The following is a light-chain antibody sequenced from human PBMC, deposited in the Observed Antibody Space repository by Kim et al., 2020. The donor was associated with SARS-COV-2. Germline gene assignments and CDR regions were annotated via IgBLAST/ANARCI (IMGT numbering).Light chain of an antibody. V-gene: IGLV3-19*01. CDR3: NSRDSSGNLWV. J-gene: IGLJ3*02. Sequence: AVGQKVRITCQGDSLRSYYASWYQQKPGQAPVLVIYGKNNRPSGIPDRFSGSSSGNTASLTITGAQAEDEADYYCNSRDSSGNLWVFGGGTQLTVL. CDR2: GKN. CDR1: SLRSYY.